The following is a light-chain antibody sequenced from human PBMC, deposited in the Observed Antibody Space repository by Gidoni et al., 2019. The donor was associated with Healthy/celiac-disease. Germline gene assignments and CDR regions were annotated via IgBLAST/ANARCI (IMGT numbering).Light chain of an antibody. Sequence: QSALTQPPSASGSPGQSVPISCTGTRSDVGGYNYVSWYQQHPGKAPKLMIYEVSKRPSGVPDRFSGSKSDNTASLTVSRLQAEDEADYYCSSYAGSNNFDVVFGGGTKLTVL. CDR2: EVS. CDR1: RSDVGGYNY. V-gene: IGLV2-8*01. CDR3: SSYAGSNNFDVV. J-gene: IGLJ2*01.